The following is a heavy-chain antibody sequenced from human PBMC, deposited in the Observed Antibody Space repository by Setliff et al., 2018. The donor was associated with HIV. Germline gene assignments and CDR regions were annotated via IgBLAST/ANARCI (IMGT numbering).Heavy chain of an antibody. V-gene: IGHV3-23*01. CDR3: VRGLAAAGGYAMDV. J-gene: IGHJ6*02. CDR1: GFTFSSYA. CDR2: ISGSDGSYT. D-gene: IGHD6-13*01. Sequence: PGGSLRLSCAASGFTFSSYAMSWVRQAPGKGLEWVSAISGSDGSYTSYADSAKGRFTISRDNAKNTLHLQMNSLRAEDTAVYYCVRGLAAAGGYAMDVWGQGTTVTVSS.